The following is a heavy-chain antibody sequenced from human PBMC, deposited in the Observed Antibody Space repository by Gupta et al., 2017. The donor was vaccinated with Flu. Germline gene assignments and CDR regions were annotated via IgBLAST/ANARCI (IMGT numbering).Heavy chain of an antibody. J-gene: IGHJ3*01. CDR1: GGSFNNYY. V-gene: IGHV4-59*01. D-gene: IGHD6-13*01. CDR3: ARMGRSAGWVDAFDV. Sequence: QVQLQESGPRLLKPSETLSLTCTVSGGSFNNYYWSWVRQPPGKALEWIGYIYSSGITKYNPSLKTRVTMSLDTSKNQFSLTLTSVTAADTALYSCARMGRSAGWVDAFDVWGPGTLVTVSS. CDR2: IYSSGIT.